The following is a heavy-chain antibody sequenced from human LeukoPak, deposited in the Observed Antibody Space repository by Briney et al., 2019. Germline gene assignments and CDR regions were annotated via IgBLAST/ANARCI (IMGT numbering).Heavy chain of an antibody. CDR1: GYTFIRYF. CDR3: ARGGVRYSYGLDAFDI. CDR2: INPNSGGT. D-gene: IGHD5-18*01. J-gene: IGHJ3*02. Sequence: GASVKVSCKASGYTFIRYFMHWVRQAPGQGLEWMGGINPNSGGTNYAQKFQGRVTMTRDTSISTAYMELSRLRSDDTAVYYCARGGVRYSYGLDAFDIWGQGTMVTVSS. V-gene: IGHV1-2*02.